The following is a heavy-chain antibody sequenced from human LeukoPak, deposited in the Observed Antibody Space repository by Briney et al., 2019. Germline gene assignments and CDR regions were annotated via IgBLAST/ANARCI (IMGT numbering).Heavy chain of an antibody. D-gene: IGHD6-19*01. CDR3: ARAGYSSGWFAYY. Sequence: GGSLILSCAASGFTFSNYWMSWVRQAPGKGLEWVANMDQEGSEKYYVDSVKGRFTISRDNAKNSLYLQMNSLRAEDTAMYYCARAGYSSGWFAYYWGQGTLVTVSS. J-gene: IGHJ4*02. CDR1: GFTFSNYW. V-gene: IGHV3-7*05. CDR2: MDQEGSEK.